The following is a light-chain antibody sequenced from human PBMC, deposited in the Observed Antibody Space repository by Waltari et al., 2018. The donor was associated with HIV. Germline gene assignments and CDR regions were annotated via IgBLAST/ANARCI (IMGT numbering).Light chain of an antibody. CDR1: NIGRQN. CDR3: QVRVSNSVV. V-gene: IGLV3-9*01. CDR2: RDN. J-gene: IGLJ2*01. Sequence: SYDLTQPLSVSVALGQTATITCGGNNIGRQNVCWYQQRPGQAPVLIIYRDNTRPSGIPERFSGSNPGNTATLTIRRAQAGDEADYYCQVRVSNSVVFGGGTNLTVL.